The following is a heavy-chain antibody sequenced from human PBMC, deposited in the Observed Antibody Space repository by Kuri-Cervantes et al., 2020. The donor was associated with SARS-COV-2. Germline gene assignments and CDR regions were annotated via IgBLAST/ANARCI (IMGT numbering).Heavy chain of an antibody. CDR2: INHSGST. CDR1: GGSISSSNW. D-gene: IGHD3-22*01. J-gene: IGHJ4*02. V-gene: IGHV4-4*02. Sequence: SCAVSGGSISSSNWWSLVRQPPGKGLEWIGEINHSGSTNYNPSLKSRVTISVDTSKNQFSLKLSSVTAADTAVYYCARTDNSGYSYYFDYWGQGTLVTVSS. CDR3: ARTDNSGYSYYFDY.